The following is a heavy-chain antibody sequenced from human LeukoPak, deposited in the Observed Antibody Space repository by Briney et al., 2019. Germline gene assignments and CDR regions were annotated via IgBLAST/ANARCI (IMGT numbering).Heavy chain of an antibody. J-gene: IGHJ4*02. CDR3: ARGRYGTRSGGLDY. D-gene: IGHD1-26*01. CDR1: GGSFSGYY. V-gene: IGHV4-34*01. Sequence: SETLSLTCAVYGGSFSGYYWSWIRQPPGKGLEWIGEINHSGSTNYNPSLKSRVTISVDTSKNQFSLKLSSVTAADTAVYYCARGRYGTRSGGLDYWGQGTLVTVSS. CDR2: INHSGST.